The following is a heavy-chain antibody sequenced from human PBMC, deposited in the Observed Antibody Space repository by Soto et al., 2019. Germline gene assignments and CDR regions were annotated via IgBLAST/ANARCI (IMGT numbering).Heavy chain of an antibody. CDR3: MTYAFNCSRNPGGFGR. J-gene: IGHJ4*02. Sequence: GGSLRLSCATSGFSFSNYPMTWVRQAPGKGLEWVSTISARGDKTYYAGSVKGRFTVSRDNSKNTLYLQINTLGAEDTAIYYCMTYAFNCSRNPGGFGRRGQRTPGT. V-gene: IGHV3-23*01. CDR1: GFSFSNYP. CDR2: ISARGDKT. D-gene: IGHD2-2*01.